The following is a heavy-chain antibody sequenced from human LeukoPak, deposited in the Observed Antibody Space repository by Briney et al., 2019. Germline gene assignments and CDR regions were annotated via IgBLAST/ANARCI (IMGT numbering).Heavy chain of an antibody. V-gene: IGHV1-69*13. CDR1: GGTFSSYA. CDR3: ARDLAYSSGVRAGWFDP. CDR2: IIPIFGTA. Sequence: GASVKVSCKASGGTFSSYAISWVRQAPGQGLEWMGGIIPIFGTANYARKFQGRVTITADESTSTAYMELSSLRSEDTAVYYCARDLAYSSGVRAGWFDPWGQGTLVTVSS. J-gene: IGHJ5*02. D-gene: IGHD6-19*01.